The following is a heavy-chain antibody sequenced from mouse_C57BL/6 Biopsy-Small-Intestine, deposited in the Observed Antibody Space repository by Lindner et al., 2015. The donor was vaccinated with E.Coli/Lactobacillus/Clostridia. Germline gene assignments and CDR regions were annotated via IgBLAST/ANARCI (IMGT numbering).Heavy chain of an antibody. D-gene: IGHD1-1*01. CDR1: GYTFTEYT. Sequence: VQLQESGAELVKPGASVKLSCKASGYTFTEYTIHWIKQRSGQGLEWIGGFYPGSGSIKYNEKFKDKATLTADKSSSTVYMELSRLTSEDSAVYFCARHGLYYFDSSYYFDVWGTGTTVTVSS. CDR2: FYPGSGSI. J-gene: IGHJ1*03. CDR3: ARHGLYYFDSSYYFDV. V-gene: IGHV1-62-2*01.